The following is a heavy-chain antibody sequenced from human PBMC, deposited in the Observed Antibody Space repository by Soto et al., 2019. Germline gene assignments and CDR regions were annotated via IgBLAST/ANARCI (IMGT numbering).Heavy chain of an antibody. J-gene: IGHJ5*02. Sequence: SETLSLTCTVSGGSISSYYWSWIRQPPGKGLEWIGYIYYSGSTNYNPSLKSRVTISVDTSKNQFSLKLSSVTAADTAVYYCARGDYAVPFDPWGQGTLVTVSS. CDR2: IYYSGST. CDR1: GGSISSYY. CDR3: ARGDYAVPFDP. D-gene: IGHD4-17*01. V-gene: IGHV4-59*01.